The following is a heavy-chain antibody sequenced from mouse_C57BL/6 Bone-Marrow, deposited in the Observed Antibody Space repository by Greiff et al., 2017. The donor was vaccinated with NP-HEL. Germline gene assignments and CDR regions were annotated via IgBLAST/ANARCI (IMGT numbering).Heavy chain of an antibody. J-gene: IGHJ1*03. CDR3: ARDTTVVACHWYFDV. Sequence: ESGPGLVKPSQSLSLTCSVTGYSITSGYYWNWIRQFPGNKLEWMGYISYDGSNNYNPSLKNRISITRDTSKNQFFLKLNSVTTEDTATYYCARDTTVVACHWYFDVWGTGTTVTVSS. CDR2: ISYDGSN. CDR1: GYSITSGYY. D-gene: IGHD1-1*01. V-gene: IGHV3-6*01.